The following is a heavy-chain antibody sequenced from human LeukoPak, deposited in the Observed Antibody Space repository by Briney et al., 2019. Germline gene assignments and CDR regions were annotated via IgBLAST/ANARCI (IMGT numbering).Heavy chain of an antibody. D-gene: IGHD6-19*01. CDR1: GGSFSGYY. J-gene: IGHJ6*04. V-gene: IGHV4-34*01. CDR3: ARGGWMGYYYYYGMDV. CDR2: INHSGST. Sequence: PSETLSLTCAVYGGSFSGYYWSWIRQPPGKGLEWIGEINHSGSTNYNPSLKSRVTISVDTSKNQFSLKLSSVTAADTAVYYRARGGWMGYYYYYGMDVWGKGTTVTVSS.